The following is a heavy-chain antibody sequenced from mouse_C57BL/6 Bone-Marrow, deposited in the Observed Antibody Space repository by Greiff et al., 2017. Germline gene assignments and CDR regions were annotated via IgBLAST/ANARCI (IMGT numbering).Heavy chain of an antibody. CDR1: GFAFSRYW. D-gene: IGHD1-1*01. CDR2: INPDSSTI. Sequence: DVMLVESGGGLVQPGGSLKLSCAASGFAFSRYWMSWVRQAPGKGLEWIGEINPDSSTINYTPSLKDKFIISRDNAKNTLYLQMSKVRSEDTALYDGARMYYYGCFAYWGQGTLVTGSA. V-gene: IGHV4-1*02. CDR3: ARMYYYGCFAY. J-gene: IGHJ3*01.